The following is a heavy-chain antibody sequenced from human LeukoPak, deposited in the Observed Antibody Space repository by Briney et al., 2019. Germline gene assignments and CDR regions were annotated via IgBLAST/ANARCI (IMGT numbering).Heavy chain of an antibody. CDR2: IYYSGST. CDR3: ARWADRYGMDV. Sequence: PSETLSLICTVSGGSISSYYWSWIRQPPGKGLEWIGYIYYSGSTNYNPSLKSRVTISVDTSKNQFSLKLSSVTAADTAVYYCARWADRYGMDVWGQGTTVTVSS. CDR1: GGSISSYY. V-gene: IGHV4-59*01. J-gene: IGHJ6*02.